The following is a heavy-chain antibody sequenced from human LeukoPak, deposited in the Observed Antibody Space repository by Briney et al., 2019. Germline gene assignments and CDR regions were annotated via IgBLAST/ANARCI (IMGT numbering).Heavy chain of an antibody. V-gene: IGHV1-46*02. CDR2: INPSDGST. J-gene: IGHJ6*02. CDR1: GYIFNSYY. D-gene: IGHD6-25*01. Sequence: ASVKVSCKASGYIFNSYYMHWVRQASGQGLEWMGIINPSDGSTSYKQKLQGRVTMTTDTSTSTAHMELRSLRSDDTAVYYCARSGQRLGEGMDVWGQGTTVTVSS. CDR3: ARSGQRLGEGMDV.